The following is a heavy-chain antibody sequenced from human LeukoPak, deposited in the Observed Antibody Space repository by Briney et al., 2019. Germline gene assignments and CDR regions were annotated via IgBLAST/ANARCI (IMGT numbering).Heavy chain of an antibody. J-gene: IGHJ5*02. Sequence: RASVKVSCKASGYTFTSYGISWVRQAPGQGLEWMGWISAYNGNTNYAQKLQGRVTMTTDTSTSTAYMELRSLRSDDTAVYYCARKGYSSSWKNWFDPWGQGTLVTVSS. D-gene: IGHD6-13*01. CDR1: GYTFTSYG. CDR2: ISAYNGNT. V-gene: IGHV1-18*01. CDR3: ARKGYSSSWKNWFDP.